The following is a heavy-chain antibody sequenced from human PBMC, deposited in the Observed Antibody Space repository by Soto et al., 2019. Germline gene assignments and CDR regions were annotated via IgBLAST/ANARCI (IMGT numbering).Heavy chain of an antibody. Sequence: EVQLLESGGGLVQPGGSLRLSCAASGFTFSSYAMSWVRQAPGKGLEWVSAISGSGGSTYYADSGKGRFTISRDNSKNTLYQQMNSLRAEDTAVYYCAKEPNLYDYDYYRNVWSKGTTVTVCS. CDR2: ISGSGGST. V-gene: IGHV3-23*01. CDR3: AKEPNLYDYDYYRNV. CDR1: GFTFSSYA. J-gene: IGHJ6*03.